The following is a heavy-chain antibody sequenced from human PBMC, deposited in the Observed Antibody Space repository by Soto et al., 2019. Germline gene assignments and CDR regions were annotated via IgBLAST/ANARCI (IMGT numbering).Heavy chain of an antibody. CDR1: GFTFSSYA. CDR3: ARGPSSLTRFDY. D-gene: IGHD2-2*01. Sequence: GGPLRLSCPASGFTFSSYALHWVRQAPGKGLGWVAVISYDGSNKDYADSVKGRFTISRDNSKNTLYLQMNSLRAEDTAVYYCARGPSSLTRFDYWGQGTLVTVSS. CDR2: ISYDGSNK. V-gene: IGHV3-30-3*01. J-gene: IGHJ4*02.